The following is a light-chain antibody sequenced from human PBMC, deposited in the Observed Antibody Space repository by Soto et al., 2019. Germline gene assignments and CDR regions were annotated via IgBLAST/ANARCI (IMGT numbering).Light chain of an antibody. Sequence: AIQMTQSPSSLSASVGDRVTITCRASHDIRNDLGWYQQKPGKAPKLLIYAASTLQNDVPSRFSGSGSGTDFTLTISSLQPEDFATYYCLQDYVWPFSIGGGTRVEIK. J-gene: IGKJ4*01. V-gene: IGKV1-6*01. CDR2: AAS. CDR1: HDIRND. CDR3: LQDYVWPFS.